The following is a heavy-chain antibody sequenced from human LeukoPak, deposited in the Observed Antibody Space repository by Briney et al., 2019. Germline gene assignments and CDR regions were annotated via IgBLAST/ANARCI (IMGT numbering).Heavy chain of an antibody. CDR3: ARSQYSSSWYSNYYYYYMDV. Sequence: ASVKVSCKASGGTFSSYAISWVRQAPGQGLEWMGGIIPILGTANYAQKFQGRGTITADKSTSTAYMELSSLRSEDTAVYYCARSQYSSSWYSNYYYYYMDVWGKGTTVTVSS. J-gene: IGHJ6*03. V-gene: IGHV1-69*10. CDR2: IIPILGTA. D-gene: IGHD6-13*01. CDR1: GGTFSSYA.